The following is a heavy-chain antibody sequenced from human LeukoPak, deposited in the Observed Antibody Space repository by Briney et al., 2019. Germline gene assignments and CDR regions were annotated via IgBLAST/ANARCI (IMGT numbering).Heavy chain of an antibody. CDR2: ISSSSSYI. V-gene: IGHV3-21*01. J-gene: IGHJ4*02. CDR3: ARDLPSVHDYIMTDY. Sequence: GGSLRLSCAASGFTFSSYSMNWVRQAPGKGLEWVSSISSSSSYIYYADSVKGRFTISRDNAKNSLYLQMNSLRAEDTAVYYCARDLPSVHDYIMTDYWGQGTLVTVSS. D-gene: IGHD4-11*01. CDR1: GFTFSSYS.